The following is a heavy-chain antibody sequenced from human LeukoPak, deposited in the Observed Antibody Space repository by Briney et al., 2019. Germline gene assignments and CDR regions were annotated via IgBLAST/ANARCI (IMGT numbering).Heavy chain of an antibody. J-gene: IGHJ3*02. V-gene: IGHV3-7*04. Sequence: GGSLRLSCAASGFTFEIYWMSWVRQAPGKGLEWVANIRKDGSEKNYVDSVKGRFTISRDNAKNSLYLQMNSVRADDTALYYCARHWEGVESDAFDIWGQGTMVTVSS. CDR2: IRKDGSEK. CDR1: GFTFEIYW. CDR3: ARHWEGVESDAFDI. D-gene: IGHD1-26*01.